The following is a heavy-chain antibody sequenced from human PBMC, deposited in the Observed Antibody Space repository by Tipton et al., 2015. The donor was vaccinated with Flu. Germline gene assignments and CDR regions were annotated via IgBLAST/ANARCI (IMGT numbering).Heavy chain of an antibody. CDR2: IYFTGST. CDR3: ARYGSYFEY. Sequence: TLSLTCTVSGGSISSHYWSWIRQPPGKGLEWIGYIYFTGSTNYNPSLKSRVTISVDMSKNQFSLKLTSVTAADTAVYYCARYGSYFEYWGQGTLVTVSS. J-gene: IGHJ4*02. V-gene: IGHV4-59*11. CDR1: GGSISSHY. D-gene: IGHD1-26*01.